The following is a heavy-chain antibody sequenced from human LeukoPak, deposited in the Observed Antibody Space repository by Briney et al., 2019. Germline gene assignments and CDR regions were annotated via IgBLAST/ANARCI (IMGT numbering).Heavy chain of an antibody. Sequence: PSETLSLTCTVSGGSISSYYWSWIRQPPGKGLEWIGYIYYSGSTNYNPSLKSRVTISVDTSKKQFSLKLSSVTAADTAVYYCARRESTMVHFDLCGQGTLVTVSS. CDR2: IYYSGST. CDR3: ARRESTMVHFDL. V-gene: IGHV4-59*08. CDR1: GGSISSYY. J-gene: IGHJ4*02. D-gene: IGHD3-10*01.